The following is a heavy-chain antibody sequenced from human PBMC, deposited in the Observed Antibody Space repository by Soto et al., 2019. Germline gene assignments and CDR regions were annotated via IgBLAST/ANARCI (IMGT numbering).Heavy chain of an antibody. CDR3: ARDRGAVAGVYFDY. D-gene: IGHD6-19*01. V-gene: IGHV3-11*05. J-gene: IGHJ4*02. CDR1: GFTFSDLY. CDR2: ISSSGHST. Sequence: QVQLVESGGGLVKPGGSLRLSCAVSGFTFSDLYMSWIRQAPGKGLEWVSYISSSGHSTQYADSVKGRFIISRDNAKNSLYLRVNSLRAEDTAVYYCARDRGAVAGVYFDYWGQGTLVTVAS.